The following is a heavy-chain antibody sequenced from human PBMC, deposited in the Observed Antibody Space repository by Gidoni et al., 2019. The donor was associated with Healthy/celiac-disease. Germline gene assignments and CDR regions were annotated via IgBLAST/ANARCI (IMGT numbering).Heavy chain of an antibody. Sequence: QVQLQQWGAGLLKPSETLSLTCAVYGGSFSGYYWSWIRQPPGKGLEWIGEINHSGSTNYNPSLKSRVTISVDTSKNQFSLKLSSVTAADTAVYYCARGIFIVGATGGFDYWGQGTLVTVSS. J-gene: IGHJ4*02. CDR3: ARGIFIVGATGGFDY. CDR1: GGSFSGYY. V-gene: IGHV4-34*01. D-gene: IGHD1-26*01. CDR2: INHSGST.